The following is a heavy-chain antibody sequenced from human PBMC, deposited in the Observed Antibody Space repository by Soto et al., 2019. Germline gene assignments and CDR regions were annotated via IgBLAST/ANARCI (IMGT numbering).Heavy chain of an antibody. CDR1: GYAITAYD. V-gene: IGHV1-2*02. CDR2: VDPRTGGA. J-gene: IGHJ4*02. Sequence: XSVKVSCKASGYAITAYDIHWVRQAPGQGLEWMGWVDPRTGGAIYAQKFQDRVTMTRDASISTVYMDLSGLRSDDTALYYCARDDYGIYPYWGQGTLVTVSS. CDR3: ARDDYGIYPY. D-gene: IGHD1-26*01.